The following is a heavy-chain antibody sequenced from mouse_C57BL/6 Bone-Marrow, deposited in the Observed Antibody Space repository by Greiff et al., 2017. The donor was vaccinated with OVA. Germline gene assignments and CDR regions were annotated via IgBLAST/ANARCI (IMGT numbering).Heavy chain of an antibody. CDR3: TRSVTTVPFAY. D-gene: IGHD1-1*01. CDR1: GYTFTDYE. Sequence: QVQLQQSGAELVRPGASVTLSCKASGYTFTDYEMHWVKQTPVHGLEWIGAIDPETGGTAYHQKFKGKAILTADKSSSTAYMELRSLTSEDSAVYYCTRSVTTVPFAYWGQGTLVTVSA. J-gene: IGHJ3*01. V-gene: IGHV1-15*01. CDR2: IDPETGGT.